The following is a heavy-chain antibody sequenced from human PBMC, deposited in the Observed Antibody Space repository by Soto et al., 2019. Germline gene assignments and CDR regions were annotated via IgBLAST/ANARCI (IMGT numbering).Heavy chain of an antibody. CDR2: ISGSGGTT. CDR1: GFTFSSYA. CDR3: AKNGRAAAMYNWCDP. V-gene: IGHV3-23*01. Sequence: EVQLLESGGGLVQPGGSLRLSCTGSGFTFSSYAMNWVRQAPGKGLECVSTISGSGGTTYYADSVKGHFTLSRDNSKHTPYLKLSTLRAEDTAVYYCAKNGRAAAMYNWCDPWGQGTLVTASS. D-gene: IGHD6-13*01. J-gene: IGHJ5*02.